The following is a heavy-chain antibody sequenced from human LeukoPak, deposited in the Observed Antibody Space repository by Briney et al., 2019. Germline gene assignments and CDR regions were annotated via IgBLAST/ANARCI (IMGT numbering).Heavy chain of an antibody. CDR3: ARGDWGMYYFDY. CDR2: IWYDGSNK. J-gene: IGHJ4*02. CDR1: GFTFSIFW. V-gene: IGHV3-30*02. Sequence: GGSLRLSCAASGFTFSIFWMHWVRQAPGKGLDWVAFIWYDGSNKYHTDSVKGRFTISRDNSKNTLYLQMNSLRAEDTAVYYCARGDWGMYYFDYWGQGTLVTVSS. D-gene: IGHD7-27*01.